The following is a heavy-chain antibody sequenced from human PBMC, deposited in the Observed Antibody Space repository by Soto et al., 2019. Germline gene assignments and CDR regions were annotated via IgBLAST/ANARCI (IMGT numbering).Heavy chain of an antibody. CDR2: ISGSGGST. Sequence: EVQLLESVGGLVQPGGSLRLSCAASGFTFSSYAMRWVRQAPGKGLEWGSAISGSGGSTYYADTGKGRFTIPRDTSTNALYQHMHILRAADTAVYYCARRGSGSYYDYWGQGTLVTVSS. CDR1: GFTFSSYA. J-gene: IGHJ4*02. V-gene: IGHV3-23*01. CDR3: ARRGSGSYYDY. D-gene: IGHD1-26*01.